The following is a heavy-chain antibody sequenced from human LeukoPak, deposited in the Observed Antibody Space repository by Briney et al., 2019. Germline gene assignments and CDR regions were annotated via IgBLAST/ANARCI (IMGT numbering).Heavy chain of an antibody. D-gene: IGHD1-26*01. CDR3: ARDLGYYRADY. Sequence: GGSLRLSCAASGFAFSSYWMSWVRQAPGKGLEWVANIKGDGSDNHYVDSVRGRFTISRDNAKNSLYLQMNSPRAEDTAVYYCARDLGYYRADYWGQGTLVTVSS. V-gene: IGHV3-7*04. J-gene: IGHJ4*02. CDR1: GFAFSSYW. CDR2: IKGDGSDN.